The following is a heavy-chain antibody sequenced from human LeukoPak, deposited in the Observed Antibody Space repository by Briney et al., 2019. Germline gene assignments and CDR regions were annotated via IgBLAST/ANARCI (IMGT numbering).Heavy chain of an antibody. V-gene: IGHV4-59*01. CDR1: GGSISSYY. CDR2: IYYSGST. Sequence: SETLSPTCTVSGGSISSYYWSWIRQPPGKGLEWIGYIYYSGSTKYNPSLKSRVTISVDTSKNQFSLKLSSVTAADTAVYYCARESTMVRGVIDYWGQGTLVTVSS. CDR3: ARESTMVRGVIDY. D-gene: IGHD3-10*01. J-gene: IGHJ4*02.